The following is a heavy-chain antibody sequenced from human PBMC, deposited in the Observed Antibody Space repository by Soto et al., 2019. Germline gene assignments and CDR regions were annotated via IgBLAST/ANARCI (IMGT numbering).Heavy chain of an antibody. J-gene: IGHJ4*01. CDR2: IYSGGSA. V-gene: IGHV3-66*01. CDR3: AGPRREGHTPIDY. D-gene: IGHD2-15*01. CDR1: GFTVGTTY. Sequence: EVQLVESGGGLVQFGGSLRLSCAASGFTVGTTYMTWVRQAPGKGLEWVSSIYSGGSAYYADSVRGRFTISRDNSKNTLSLQMNSLGDEDTAVYYWAGPRREGHTPIDYWGHGTLVTVSS.